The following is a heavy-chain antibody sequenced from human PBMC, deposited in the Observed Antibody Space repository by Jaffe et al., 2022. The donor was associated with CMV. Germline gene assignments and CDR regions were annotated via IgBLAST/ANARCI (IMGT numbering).Heavy chain of an antibody. D-gene: IGHD4-17*01. V-gene: IGHV4-4*07. J-gene: IGHJ4*02. CDR3: AREGRMIYDYGDSRGLDS. CDR1: GDSMISYY. CDR2: IYASGGT. Sequence: QVQLQESGPGLVKPSETLSLTCTVTGDSMISYYWSWVRQPAGKGLEWIGRIYASGGTNYSPSLKSRITMSLDTSNNRLSLNLRSVTAADTAVYYCAREGRMIYDYGDSRGLDSWGQGTLVTVSS.